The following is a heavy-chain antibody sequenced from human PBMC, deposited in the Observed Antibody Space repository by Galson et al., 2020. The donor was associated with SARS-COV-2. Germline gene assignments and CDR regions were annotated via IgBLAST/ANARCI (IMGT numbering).Heavy chain of an antibody. CDR3: VGWDTAMARGIDY. CDR1: GGSFSGYY. Sequence: SETLSLTCAVYGGSFSGYYWSWIRQPPGKGLEWLGEINHSGSTNYNPSLKSRVTISVDTSKNQFSLKLSSVTAADTAVYYCVGWDTAMARGIDYWGQGTLVTVSS. D-gene: IGHD5-18*01. V-gene: IGHV4-34*01. J-gene: IGHJ4*02. CDR2: INHSGST.